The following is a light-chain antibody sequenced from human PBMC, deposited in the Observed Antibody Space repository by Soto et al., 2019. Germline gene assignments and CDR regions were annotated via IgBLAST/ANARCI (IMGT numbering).Light chain of an antibody. J-gene: IGKJ5*01. V-gene: IGKV4-1*01. Sequence: DIALTQSPDSLTLSLGERVTINCKSSQSVLYSSYNKSYLAWYQVKPGRPHKTLFSWASTRESGVPDRFSGSGCGTDFSLTSSSLLGEAVAVYYCLQYYSTLITYGQGKCLESK. CDR2: WAS. CDR3: LQYYSTLIT. CDR1: QSVLYSSYNKSY.